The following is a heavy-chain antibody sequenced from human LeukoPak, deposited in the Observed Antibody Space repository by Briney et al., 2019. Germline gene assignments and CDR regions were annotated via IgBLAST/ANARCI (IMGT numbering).Heavy chain of an antibody. D-gene: IGHD6-6*01. Sequence: PSETLSLTCAVYGGSFSGYYWSWVRQPPGQGLEWIGEINHSGSTNYNPSLKSRVTISVDTSKNQFSLKLSSVTAADTAVYYCARFIPVVPKNWFDPWGQGTLVTVSS. CDR1: GGSFSGYY. CDR3: ARFIPVVPKNWFDP. J-gene: IGHJ5*02. V-gene: IGHV4-34*01. CDR2: INHSGST.